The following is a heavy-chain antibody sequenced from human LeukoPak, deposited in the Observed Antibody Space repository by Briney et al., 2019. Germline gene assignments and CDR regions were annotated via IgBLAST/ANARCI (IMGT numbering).Heavy chain of an antibody. J-gene: IGHJ4*02. CDR1: GFTFSTHA. D-gene: IGHD6-6*01. Sequence: TGGSLRLSCAASGFTFSTHAMSWVRQAPGKGLEWVSAISGSGGSTYYADSVKGRFTISRDNSNNTLYLQVNSLRAEDTGVYYCAKAPISSWGNDFWGQGTLVTVSS. V-gene: IGHV3-23*01. CDR3: AKAPISSWGNDF. CDR2: ISGSGGST.